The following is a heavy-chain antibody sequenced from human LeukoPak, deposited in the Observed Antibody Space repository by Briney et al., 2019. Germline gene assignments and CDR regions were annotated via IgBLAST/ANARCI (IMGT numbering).Heavy chain of an antibody. CDR1: GFTVSSNY. CDR3: ANPPTVSSLYY. D-gene: IGHD4-11*01. CDR2: VYSGGST. V-gene: IGHV3-53*01. J-gene: IGHJ4*02. Sequence: PGGSLRLSCAASGFTVSSNYMSWVRQAPGNGMEWVSVVYSGGSTYYADSVKGRFTISRDNSKNTLYLQMNSLRAEDTAVYNCANPPTVSSLYYSGQGALVTASP.